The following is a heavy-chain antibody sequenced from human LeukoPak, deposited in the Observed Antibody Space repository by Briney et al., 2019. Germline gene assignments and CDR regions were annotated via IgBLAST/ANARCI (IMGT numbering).Heavy chain of an antibody. J-gene: IGHJ6*03. CDR2: IIPIFGTA. CDR1: GGTFSSYA. CDR3: ARSRERRFPYYYMDV. D-gene: IGHD1-1*01. V-gene: IGHV1-69*05. Sequence: ASVKVSCKASGGTFSSYAISWVRQAPGQGLEWMGGIIPIFGTANYAQKFQGRVTITTDESTSTAYMELSSLRSEDTAVYYCARSRERRFPYYYMDVWGKGTTVTVSS.